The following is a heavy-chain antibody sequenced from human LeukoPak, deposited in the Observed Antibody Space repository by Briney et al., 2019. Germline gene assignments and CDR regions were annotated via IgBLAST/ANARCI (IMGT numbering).Heavy chain of an antibody. CDR3: ARERTAMVIFDY. Sequence: GVLRLSCAASGFTFSSYSMNWVRQAPGKGLEWVSSISSSSSYIYYADSVKGRFTTSRDNAKNSLYLQMNSLRAEDTAVYYCARERTAMVIFDYWGQGTLVTVSS. CDR2: ISSSSSYI. V-gene: IGHV3-21*01. D-gene: IGHD5-18*01. CDR1: GFTFSSYS. J-gene: IGHJ4*02.